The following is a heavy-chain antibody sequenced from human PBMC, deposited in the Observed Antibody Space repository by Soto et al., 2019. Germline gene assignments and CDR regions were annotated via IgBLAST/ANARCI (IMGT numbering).Heavy chain of an antibody. D-gene: IGHD2-15*01. CDR3: STDSYSGMMVVRLDN. CDR1: GFIFSNAW. Sequence: GGSLRLSCVGSGFIFSNAWINWVRQTPWKGLEWVGRIKSKNEGGTTDFAAPVKGRFAISRDDSKSIAYMQMNSLKIEDSALYYCSTDSYSGMMVVRLDNWGPGTRVTVYS. V-gene: IGHV3-15*07. J-gene: IGHJ4*01. CDR2: IKSKNEGGTT.